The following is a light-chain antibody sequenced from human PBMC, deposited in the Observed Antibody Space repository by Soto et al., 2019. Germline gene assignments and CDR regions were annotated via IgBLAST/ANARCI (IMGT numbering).Light chain of an antibody. CDR1: QSVNNSY. J-gene: IGKJ4*01. V-gene: IGKV3-20*01. CDR2: AAS. Sequence: DIVLTQAPGTLSLSPGERAALSCRTSQSVNNSYLPWYQQKPGQAPRLLSYAASRRATGIPDRFSGSGSGTDFTLTISRLEPEDSAVYYCQHYGGSPRLTFGGGTKVEIK. CDR3: QHYGGSPRLT.